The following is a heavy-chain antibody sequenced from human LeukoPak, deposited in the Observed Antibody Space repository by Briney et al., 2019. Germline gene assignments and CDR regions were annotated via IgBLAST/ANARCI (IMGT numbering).Heavy chain of an antibody. Sequence: SETLSLTCAVHDESFSGYYWSWIRQPPGKGLEWIGEINHSGSTNYNPSLKSRVTISVDTSKNQFSLKLSSVTAADTAVYYCAREGVGVTTVTIMYYFDYWGQGTLVTVSS. J-gene: IGHJ4*02. CDR3: AREGVGVTTVTIMYYFDY. CDR2: INHSGST. V-gene: IGHV4-34*01. CDR1: DESFSGYY. D-gene: IGHD4-17*01.